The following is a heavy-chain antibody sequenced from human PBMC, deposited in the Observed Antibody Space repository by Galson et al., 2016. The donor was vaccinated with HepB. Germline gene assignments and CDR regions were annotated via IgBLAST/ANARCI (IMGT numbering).Heavy chain of an antibody. CDR2: VYYAGST. D-gene: IGHD3-10*01. CDR1: GGSISGYF. Sequence: SLTCNVSGGSISGYFWNWVRQPPGKGLEWIGYVYYAGSTSYNPSLGSRVTMSVDMSKNQFSLKLRSVTTADTAVYFCARDLPRDGGWLDPWGPGTLVTVSS. CDR3: ARDLPRDGGWLDP. V-gene: IGHV4-59*01. J-gene: IGHJ5*02.